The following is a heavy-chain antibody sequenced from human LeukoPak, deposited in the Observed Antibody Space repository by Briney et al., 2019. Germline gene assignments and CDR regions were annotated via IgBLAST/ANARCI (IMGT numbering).Heavy chain of an antibody. Sequence: PGGSLRLSCAASGFTFSSYAMSWVRQAPGKGLEWVSGISGSGGSTYYADSVKGRFTISRDNSKNTLYLQMNSLRAEDTAVYYCAKDAVRRGSGWPSHFDYWGQGTLVTVSS. D-gene: IGHD6-19*01. J-gene: IGHJ4*02. CDR1: GFTFSSYA. V-gene: IGHV3-23*01. CDR3: AKDAVRRGSGWPSHFDY. CDR2: ISGSGGST.